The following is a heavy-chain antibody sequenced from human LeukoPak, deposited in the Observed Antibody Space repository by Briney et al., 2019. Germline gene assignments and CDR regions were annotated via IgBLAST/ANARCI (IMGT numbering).Heavy chain of an antibody. Sequence: GGSLRLSCAASGFTFSDYYMSWIRQAPGKGLEWVSYISSSSSYTNYADSVKGRFTISRDNAENSLYLQMNSLRAEDTAVYYCVTHFWSGYSPFDYWGQGTLVTVSS. J-gene: IGHJ4*02. V-gene: IGHV3-11*06. CDR3: VTHFWSGYSPFDY. CDR2: ISSSSSYT. CDR1: GFTFSDYY. D-gene: IGHD3-3*02.